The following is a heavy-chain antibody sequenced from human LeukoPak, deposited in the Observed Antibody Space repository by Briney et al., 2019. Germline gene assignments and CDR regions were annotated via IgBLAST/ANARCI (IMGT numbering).Heavy chain of an antibody. CDR3: ARLGSGSGYTQDAFDI. V-gene: IGHV3-20*04. J-gene: IGHJ3*02. Sequence: GGSLRLSCAASGFNFDDYGMSWVRQAPGKGLDWVSGIKWNGGSTGYADSVKGRFTISRDNAKNSLYLQMNSLRAEDTALYYCARLGSGSGYTQDAFDIWGQGTMVTVSS. CDR2: IKWNGGST. D-gene: IGHD3-22*01. CDR1: GFNFDDYG.